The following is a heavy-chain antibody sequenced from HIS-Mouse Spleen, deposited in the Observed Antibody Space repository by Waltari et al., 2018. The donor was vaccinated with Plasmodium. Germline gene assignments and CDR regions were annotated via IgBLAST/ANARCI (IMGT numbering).Heavy chain of an antibody. Sequence: EVQLVESGGGLVKPGGSLRLSCAASGFTFSSYSMNWVRQAPGKGREWVSTISSSSSYINDADAVKGRFTIARDNAKNSRYLQMNSLRAEDTAVYYCARDTLGMRDWGQGTLVTVSS. J-gene: IGHJ4*02. CDR3: ARDTLGMRD. V-gene: IGHV3-21*01. CDR1: GFTFSSYS. CDR2: ISSSSSYI. D-gene: IGHD7-27*01.